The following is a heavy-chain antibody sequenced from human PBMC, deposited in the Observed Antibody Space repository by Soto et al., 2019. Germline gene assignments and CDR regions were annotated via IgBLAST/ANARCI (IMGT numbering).Heavy chain of an antibody. V-gene: IGHV3-23*01. CDR2: ITGSGGRT. CDR3: AKMTTVTAACDY. J-gene: IGHJ4*02. Sequence: EVQLLESGGGLVQPGGSLRLSCAASGFTFSSYAMSWVRQAPGKGLEWVSAITGSGGRTYYADSVKGRFTISRDNSKNTLYLHMNSLRAEDTPVYYCAKMTTVTAACDYWGQGTLVTVSS. D-gene: IGHD4-17*01. CDR1: GFTFSSYA.